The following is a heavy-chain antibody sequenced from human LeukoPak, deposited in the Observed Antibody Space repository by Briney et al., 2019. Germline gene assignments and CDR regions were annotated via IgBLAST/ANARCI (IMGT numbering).Heavy chain of an antibody. V-gene: IGHV4-34*01. D-gene: IGHD3-22*01. CDR3: ARRLDTYYYDSSPSDYFDY. CDR2: INHSGGT. Sequence: SETLSLTCAVYGGSFNDYNWNWIRQPPGMGLEWIGEINHSGGTKYNPSLTSRVTILVDKSKNQFSLKLSSVTAADTAVYYCARRLDTYYYDSSPSDYFDYWGQGTLVTVSS. CDR1: GGSFNDYN. J-gene: IGHJ4*02.